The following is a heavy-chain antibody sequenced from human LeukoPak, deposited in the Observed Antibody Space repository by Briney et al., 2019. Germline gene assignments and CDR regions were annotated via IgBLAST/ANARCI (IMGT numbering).Heavy chain of an antibody. V-gene: IGHV3-23*01. J-gene: IGHJ5*02. Sequence: GGSLRLSCAASGFTFSSYAMSWVRQAPGKGLEWVSAISGSGGSTYYAGSVKGRFTISRDNAKNSLFLQMNSLRDEDTAVYYCAREEDPVVVVVTRGFDPWGQGTLVTVSS. CDR3: AREEDPVVVVVTRGFDP. CDR1: GFTFSSYA. CDR2: ISGSGGST. D-gene: IGHD2-15*01.